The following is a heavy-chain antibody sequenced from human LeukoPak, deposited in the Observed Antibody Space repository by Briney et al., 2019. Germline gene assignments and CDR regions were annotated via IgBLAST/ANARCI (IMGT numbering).Heavy chain of an antibody. J-gene: IGHJ4*02. CDR1: GFTFNSPA. D-gene: IGHD4-23*01. CDR3: MGGNSDY. CDR2: IRSKANSYAT. Sequence: GGSLRLSCAASGFTFNSPAMSWVRQAPGKGLEWVGRIRSKANSYATAYAASVKGRFTISRDDSKNTAYLQMNSLKTEDTAVYYCMGGNSDYWGQGTLVTVSS. V-gene: IGHV3-73*01.